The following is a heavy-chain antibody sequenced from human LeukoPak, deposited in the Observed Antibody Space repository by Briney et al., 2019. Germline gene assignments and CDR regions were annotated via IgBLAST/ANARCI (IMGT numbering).Heavy chain of an antibody. Sequence: SETLSLTCTVSSGSVSTSSYYWSWIRQPPGKGLEWIGYIYYSGNTNYNPSLKSRVTISVDTSKNQFSLRLSSVTAADTAVYYCARGGRYYYDSSGYSHWGQGTLVAVSS. CDR2: IYYSGNT. CDR1: SGSVSTSSYY. J-gene: IGHJ4*02. CDR3: ARGGRYYYDSSGYSH. D-gene: IGHD3-22*01. V-gene: IGHV4-61*01.